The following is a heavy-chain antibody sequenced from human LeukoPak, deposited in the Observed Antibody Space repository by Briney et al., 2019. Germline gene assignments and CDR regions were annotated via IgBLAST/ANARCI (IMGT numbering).Heavy chain of an antibody. J-gene: IGHJ3*02. CDR1: GGSISSYY. V-gene: IGHV4-59*01. CDR2: IYYSGST. CDR3: ARSYDSSGYYYYAFDI. Sequence: PSETLSLTCTVSGGSISSYYRSWIRQPPGKGLEWIGHIYYSGSTKYNPSLKSRVTVSVDTSKNQFSLKLSSVTAADTAVYYCARSYDSSGYYYYAFDIWGQGTMVTVSS. D-gene: IGHD3-22*01.